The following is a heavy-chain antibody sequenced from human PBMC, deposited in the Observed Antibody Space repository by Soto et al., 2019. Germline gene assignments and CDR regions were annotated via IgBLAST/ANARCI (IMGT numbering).Heavy chain of an antibody. Sequence: EVQLLESGGDLIQPGGSLRLSCAASGFTFSSYAMSWVRQAPGKGLGWVSAISSSGGSTFYADSVKGRFTISRDNSRNTLYRQMNSLRAEDTAIYYCAKDQPITQPRPCFDCWGQGTRVTVSS. CDR2: ISSSGGST. CDR1: GFTFSSYA. CDR3: AKDQPITQPRPCFDC. D-gene: IGHD3-10*01. J-gene: IGHJ4*02. V-gene: IGHV3-23*01.